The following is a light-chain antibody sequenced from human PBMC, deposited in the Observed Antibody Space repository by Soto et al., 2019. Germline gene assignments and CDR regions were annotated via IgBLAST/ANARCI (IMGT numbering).Light chain of an antibody. CDR2: DAS. J-gene: IGKJ4*01. CDR1: HDVSRN. Sequence: DIQMTQSPSSLSASEGDRVTITCQSSHDVSRNLNWFQQKPGEAPQLLIYDASNLEREVPSRFSGSVSGTDFTLTISSLQPEDVATYYCQQYNSMLSFGGGTEVEIK. CDR3: QQYNSMLS. V-gene: IGKV1-33*01.